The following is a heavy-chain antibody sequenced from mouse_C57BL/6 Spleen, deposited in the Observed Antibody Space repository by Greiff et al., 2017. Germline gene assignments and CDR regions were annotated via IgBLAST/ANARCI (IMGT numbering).Heavy chain of an antibody. V-gene: IGHV5-17*01. CDR2: IRSGSSTI. Sequence: DVKLVESGGGLVKPGGSLKLSCAASGFTFSDYGMHWVRQAPEKGLEWVAYIRSGSSTIYYADTVKGRFTISRDNAKSTLFLQMTSLRSEDTAMFYCARDYYYGSSYADYWGQGTTLTVSS. J-gene: IGHJ2*01. D-gene: IGHD1-1*01. CDR1: GFTFSDYG. CDR3: ARDYYYGSSYADY.